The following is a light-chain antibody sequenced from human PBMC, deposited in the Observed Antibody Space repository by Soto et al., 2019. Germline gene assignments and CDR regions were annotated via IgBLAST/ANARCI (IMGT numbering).Light chain of an antibody. V-gene: IGKV3-11*01. Sequence: EIGLRQSPATVSLSPGERDTLSCRASQSVSRYLAWYQQKPGQAPRLLIYDASNRATGIPARFSGSGSGTDFTLTISSLEPEDFAVYYCQQRSNWPSFGGGTKVEIK. CDR3: QQRSNWPS. CDR2: DAS. CDR1: QSVSRY. J-gene: IGKJ4*01.